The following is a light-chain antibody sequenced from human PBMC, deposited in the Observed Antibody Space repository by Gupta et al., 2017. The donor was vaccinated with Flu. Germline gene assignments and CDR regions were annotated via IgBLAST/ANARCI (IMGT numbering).Light chain of an antibody. CDR2: GAS. CDR1: QSVSSTY. CDR3: QQYGNSPRFT. J-gene: IGKJ3*01. V-gene: IGKV3-20*01. Sequence: ATLSCRASQSVSSTYIAWYQQKPGQAPRLLIYGASTRAPGIPDRFSGSGSGTDFSLTISRLEPEDFAVYYCQQYGNSPRFTFGPGTRVDIK.